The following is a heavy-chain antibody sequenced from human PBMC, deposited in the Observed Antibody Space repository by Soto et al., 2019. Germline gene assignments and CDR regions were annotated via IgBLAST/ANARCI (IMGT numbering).Heavy chain of an antibody. CDR3: AKDLVGDFWSGFAYYFDY. D-gene: IGHD3-3*01. CDR1: GFTFDDYA. V-gene: IGHV3-9*01. Sequence: GGSLRLSCAASGFTFDDYAMHWVRQAPGKGLEWVSGISWNSGSIGYADSVKGRFTISRDNAKNSLYLQMNSLRAEDTALYYCAKDLVGDFWSGFAYYFDYWGQGTLVTVSS. J-gene: IGHJ4*02. CDR2: ISWNSGSI.